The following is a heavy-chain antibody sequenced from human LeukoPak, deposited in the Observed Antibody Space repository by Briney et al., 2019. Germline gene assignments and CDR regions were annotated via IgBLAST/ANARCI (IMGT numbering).Heavy chain of an antibody. CDR2: ISYDGSNK. D-gene: IGHD4-17*01. CDR3: ARDDAYGDYANDY. J-gene: IGHJ4*02. CDR1: GFTFSSYA. Sequence: GGSLRLSCAASGFTFSSYAMHWVRQAPGKGLECVAVISYDGSNKYYADSVKGRFTISRDNSKNTLYLQMNSLRAEDTAVYYCARDDAYGDYANDYWGQGTLVTVSS. V-gene: IGHV3-30*04.